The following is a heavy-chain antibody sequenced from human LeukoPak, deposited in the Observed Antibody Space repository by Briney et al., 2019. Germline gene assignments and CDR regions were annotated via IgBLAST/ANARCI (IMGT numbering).Heavy chain of an antibody. D-gene: IGHD1-1*01. CDR3: ARRNFLGYYFDY. CDR1: GFTFSSYA. CDR2: ISGSGGST. V-gene: IGHV3-23*01. J-gene: IGHJ4*02. Sequence: GGSLRLSCAASGFTFSSYAMSWVRQALGQGLEWVSAISGSGGSTYYADSVKGRFTISRDNSKNTLYLQMNSLRAEDTAVYYCARRNFLGYYFDYWGQGTLVTVST.